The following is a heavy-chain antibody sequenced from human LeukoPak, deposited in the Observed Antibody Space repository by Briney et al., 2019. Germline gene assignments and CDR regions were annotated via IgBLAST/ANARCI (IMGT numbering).Heavy chain of an antibody. CDR3: ARNSHGYSSGWLQFNFDY. D-gene: IGHD6-19*01. J-gene: IGHJ4*02. V-gene: IGHV1-18*04. Sequence: GASVKVSCKASGYPFIGNYIHWVRQAPGQGLKWMGWINTYNGNTNYAQKLQGRVTMTTDTSTSTAYMELRSLRSDDTAVYYCARNSHGYSSGWLQFNFDYWGQGTLVTVSS. CDR2: INTYNGNT. CDR1: GYPFIGNY.